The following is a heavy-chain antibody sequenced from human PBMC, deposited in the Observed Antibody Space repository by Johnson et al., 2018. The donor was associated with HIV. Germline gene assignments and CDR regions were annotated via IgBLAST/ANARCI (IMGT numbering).Heavy chain of an antibody. V-gene: IGHV3-74*01. CDR1: GFTFSNYW. Sequence: VRLVESGGGLVQPGGSLRLSCAASGFTFSNYWMHWVRQAPGKGLVWVSRIKSDGSDTSYADSVKGRFTISRDNAKHTLYLQMNSLRAEDTAVYYCASRVQYAACIEGYSSSWYVAFDIWGQGTMVTVSS. D-gene: IGHD6-13*01. CDR3: ASRVQYAACIEGYSSSWYVAFDI. J-gene: IGHJ3*02. CDR2: IKSDGSDT.